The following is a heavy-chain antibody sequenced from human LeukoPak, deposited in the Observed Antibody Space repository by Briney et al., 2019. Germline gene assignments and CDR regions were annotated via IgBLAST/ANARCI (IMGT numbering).Heavy chain of an antibody. CDR3: ARGTGVVYHY. CDR1: GFTFSSYS. CDR2: ISSTTYI. J-gene: IGHJ4*02. D-gene: IGHD2-8*02. V-gene: IGHV3-21*01. Sequence: SGGSLRLSCAASGFTFSSYSMNWVRQAPGKGLEWVSSISSTTYIYYADSVKGRFTISRDNAKNSLYLQMNSLRAEDTAVYYCARGTGVVYHYWGQGTLVTVSS.